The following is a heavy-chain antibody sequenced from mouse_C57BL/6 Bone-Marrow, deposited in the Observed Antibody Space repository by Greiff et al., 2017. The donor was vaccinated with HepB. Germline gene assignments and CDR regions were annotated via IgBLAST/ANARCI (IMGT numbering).Heavy chain of an antibody. CDR3: ARYGYSFAY. CDR2: INPNNGGT. D-gene: IGHD2-2*01. V-gene: IGHV1-26*01. CDR1: GYTFTDYY. J-gene: IGHJ3*01. Sequence: EVQLQQSGPELVKPGASVKISCKASGYTFTDYYMNWVKQSHGKSLEWIGDINPNNGGTSYNQKFKGKATLTVDKSSSTAYMELRSLTSEDSAVYYCARYGYSFAYWGQGTLVTVSA.